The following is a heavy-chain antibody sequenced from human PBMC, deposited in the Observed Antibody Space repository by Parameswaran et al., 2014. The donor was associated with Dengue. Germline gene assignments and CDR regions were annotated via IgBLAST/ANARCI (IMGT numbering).Heavy chain of an antibody. CDR2: IFHSGST. J-gene: IGHJ4*02. D-gene: IGHD5-24*01. Sequence: AGGSLRLSCTVSGGSISSRSDYYWGWIRQPPGKGLEWIGNIFHSGSTYYNPSLQSRVTISLDTSKNQFSLKLSSVTAADTAVYYCAKTSRRNGPSLFDYWGQGTLVTVSS. CDR1: GGSISSRSDYY. CDR3: AKTSRRNGPSLFDY. V-gene: IGHV4-39*01.